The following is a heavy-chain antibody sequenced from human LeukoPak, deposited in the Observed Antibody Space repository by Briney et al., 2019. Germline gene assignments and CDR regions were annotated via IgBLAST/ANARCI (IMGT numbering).Heavy chain of an antibody. V-gene: IGHV1-18*01. CDR2: ISAYNGKT. Sequence: ASVKVSCKASGYTFTSYGISWVRQAPGQGLEWMGWISAYNGKTNYAQKLQGRVTMTTDTSTSTAYMELRSLRSDDTAVYYSARDRATMVRGVIQTPPGTWGDYWGQGTLVTVSS. D-gene: IGHD3-10*01. CDR3: ARDRATMVRGVIQTPPGTWGDY. CDR1: GYTFTSYG. J-gene: IGHJ4*02.